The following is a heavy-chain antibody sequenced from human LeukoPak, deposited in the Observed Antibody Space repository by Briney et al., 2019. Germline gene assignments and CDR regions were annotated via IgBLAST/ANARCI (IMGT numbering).Heavy chain of an antibody. J-gene: IGHJ4*02. CDR1: GFTFSSYA. V-gene: IGHV3-30*02. D-gene: IGHD4-11*01. Sequence: GGSLRLSCAASGFTFSSYAMHWVRQAPGKGLEWVAFIRYDGSNTYYADSVKGRFTISRDDSKNTLYLQMNSLRAEDTAVYYCATGYNNYVYGRIQYWGQGTLVTVSS. CDR3: ATGYNNYVYGRIQY. CDR2: IRYDGSNT.